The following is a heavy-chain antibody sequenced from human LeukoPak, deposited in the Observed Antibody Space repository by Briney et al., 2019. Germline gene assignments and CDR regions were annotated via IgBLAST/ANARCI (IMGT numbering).Heavy chain of an antibody. V-gene: IGHV4-34*01. D-gene: IGHD5-18*01. J-gene: IGHJ4*02. CDR1: GGSFSGYY. CDR3: ARGDVDTAMAARYFDY. Sequence: SETLSLICAVYGGSFSGYYWSWIRQPPGKGLEWIGEINHSGSTNYNPSLKSRVTISVDTSKNQFSLKLSSVTAADTAVYYCARGDVDTAMAARYFDYWGQGTLVTVSS. CDR2: INHSGST.